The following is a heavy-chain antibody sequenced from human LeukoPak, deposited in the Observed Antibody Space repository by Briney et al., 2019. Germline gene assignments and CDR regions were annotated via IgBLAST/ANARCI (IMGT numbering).Heavy chain of an antibody. V-gene: IGHV4-61*02. D-gene: IGHD6-19*01. CDR1: GGSISSGSYY. CDR3: ARVRGSGWSYWYFDL. J-gene: IGHJ2*01. CDR2: IYTIGST. Sequence: SETLSLTCTVSGGSISSGSYYWSWIRQPAGKGLEWIGRIYTIGSTNYNPSLKSRVTISVDTSKNQFSLKLSSVTAADTAVYYCARVRGSGWSYWYFDLWGRGTLVTVSS.